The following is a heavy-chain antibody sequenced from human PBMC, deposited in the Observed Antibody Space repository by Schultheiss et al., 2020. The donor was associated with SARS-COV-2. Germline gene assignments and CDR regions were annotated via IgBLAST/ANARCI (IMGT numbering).Heavy chain of an antibody. CDR3: ARVSYYYGMDV. CDR1: GFTFSSYW. Sequence: GGSLRLSCAASGFTFSSYWMSWVRQAPGKGLEWVSRINSDGSSTSYADSVKGRFTISRDNAKNTLYLQMNSLRAEDTAVYYCARVSYYYGMDVWGQGTTVTVS. CDR2: INSDGSST. J-gene: IGHJ6*02. V-gene: IGHV3-74*01.